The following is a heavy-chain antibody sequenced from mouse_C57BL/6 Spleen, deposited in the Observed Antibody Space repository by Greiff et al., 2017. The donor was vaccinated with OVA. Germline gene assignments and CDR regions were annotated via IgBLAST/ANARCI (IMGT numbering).Heavy chain of an antibody. J-gene: IGHJ2*01. Sequence: EVKLVESGGGLVKPGGSLKLSCAASGFTFSDYGLHWVRQAPEKGLEWVAYISSCSSTIYYADTVNGRFTISRDNAKNTLCLQMTSLRSEDTAMYYCARPGYYNYFDYWGQGTTLTVSS. D-gene: IGHD2-12*01. CDR1: GFTFSDYG. CDR2: ISSCSSTI. CDR3: ARPGYYNYFDY. V-gene: IGHV5-17*01.